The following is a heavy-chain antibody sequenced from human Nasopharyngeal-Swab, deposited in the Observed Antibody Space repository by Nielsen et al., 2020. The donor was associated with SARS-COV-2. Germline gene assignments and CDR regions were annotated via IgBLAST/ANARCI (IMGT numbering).Heavy chain of an antibody. J-gene: IGHJ4*02. CDR1: GGPFSSEIW. V-gene: IGHV4-4*02. D-gene: IGHD3-10*01. Sequence: SETLSLTCAVSGGPFSSEIWWSWVRQPPGKGLEWIGQIHHSGITNYNPSVKSRVIISLDKSKSQFSLKVTSVTAADTAVYYCARGSGYWGQGTLVTVSS. CDR2: IHHSGIT. CDR3: ARGSGY.